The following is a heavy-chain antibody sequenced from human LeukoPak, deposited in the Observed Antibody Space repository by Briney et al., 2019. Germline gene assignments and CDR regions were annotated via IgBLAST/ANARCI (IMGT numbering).Heavy chain of an antibody. D-gene: IGHD2-8*02. CDR3: ARDHYCETGGYVDAFDI. Sequence: SETLSLTCAVYGGSFSGYYWSWIRQPPGKGLEWIGEINHSGSTNYNPSLKSRVTISVDTSKNQFSLKLSSVTAADTAVYFCARDHYCETGGYVDAFDIWGQGTMVTVSS. CDR2: INHSGST. J-gene: IGHJ3*02. CDR1: GGSFSGYY. V-gene: IGHV4-34*01.